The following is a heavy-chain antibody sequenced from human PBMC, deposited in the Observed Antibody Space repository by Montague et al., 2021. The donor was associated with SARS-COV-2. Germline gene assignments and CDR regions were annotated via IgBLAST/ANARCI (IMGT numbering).Heavy chain of an antibody. Sequence: ETLSLTCTVSGGSISSSSYYWGWIRQPPGKGLEWIGNIFYSGSTYYNTSLKSRVTISVDTSKNQFSLRLSSVTAADTAVYYCARLPYFYDSTHAFDIWGQGTMVTVPS. CDR3: ARLPYFYDSTHAFDI. CDR2: IFYSGST. V-gene: IGHV4-39*01. J-gene: IGHJ3*02. CDR1: GGSISSSSYY. D-gene: IGHD3-22*01.